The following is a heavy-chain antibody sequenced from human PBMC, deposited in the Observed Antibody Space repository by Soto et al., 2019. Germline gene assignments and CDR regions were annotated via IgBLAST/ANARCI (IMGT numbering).Heavy chain of an antibody. CDR2: IVPFIDTA. Sequence: QVQLVQSGAEVKKPGSSVKVSCKASGGTFSSYAFSWVRQAPGQGLEWMGGIVPFIDTANFAQKFQGRVTITADKSTGTAYMELTSLTSEDTAVYYCARVGYSSSWRFDYWGQGTLVTVSS. J-gene: IGHJ4*02. CDR3: ARVGYSSSWRFDY. V-gene: IGHV1-69*06. CDR1: GGTFSSYA. D-gene: IGHD6-13*01.